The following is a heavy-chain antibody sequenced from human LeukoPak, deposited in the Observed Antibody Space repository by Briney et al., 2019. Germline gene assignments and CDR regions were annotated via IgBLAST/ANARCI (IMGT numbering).Heavy chain of an antibody. V-gene: IGHV4-59*01. Sequence: PSETLSLTCTVSGGSISSYYWSWIRQPPGKGLEWIGYIYYSGSTNYNPSLKSRVTISVDTSKNQFSLKLSSVTAANTAVYYCARTNPPYSGSYYFDYWGQGTLVTVSS. J-gene: IGHJ4*02. CDR2: IYYSGST. CDR1: GGSISSYY. CDR3: ARTNPPYSGSYYFDY. D-gene: IGHD1-26*01.